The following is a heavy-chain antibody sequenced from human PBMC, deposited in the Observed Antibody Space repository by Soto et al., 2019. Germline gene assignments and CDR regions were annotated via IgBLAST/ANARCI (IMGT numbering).Heavy chain of an antibody. CDR2: INPSGGST. V-gene: IGHV1-46*01. CDR3: AREKSVVGAIEAHGGGDY. Sequence: QVQLVQSGAEVKKPGASVKVSGKASGYTFTSYYMHWVRQVPGQGLQWMGLINPSGGSTSYAQQGQGSVTMIMDTSTSTVYMELSSLRAEDTAVYYCAREKSVVGAIEAHGGGDYWGQGTLVTVSA. CDR1: GYTFTSYY. J-gene: IGHJ4*02. D-gene: IGHD1-26*01.